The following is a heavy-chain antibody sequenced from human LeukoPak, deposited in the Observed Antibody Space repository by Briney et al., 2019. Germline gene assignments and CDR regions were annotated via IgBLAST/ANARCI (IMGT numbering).Heavy chain of an antibody. CDR1: GFTFSSYW. V-gene: IGHV3-7*01. Sequence: GGSLRLSCAASGFTFSSYWMSWVRQSPGKGLEWVANIKPDGSEKYFMDSVKGRFTISRDNAKNALYLEMNSLRAEDTAEYFCARERMYSGSGSTYPYYNYWGQGTLVTVSS. CDR3: ARERMYSGSGSTYPYYNY. D-gene: IGHD3-10*01. CDR2: IKPDGSEK. J-gene: IGHJ4*02.